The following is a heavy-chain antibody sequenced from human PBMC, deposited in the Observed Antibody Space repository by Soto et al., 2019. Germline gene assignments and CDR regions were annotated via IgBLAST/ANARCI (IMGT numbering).Heavy chain of an antibody. CDR2: IKQDGSEK. V-gene: IGHV3-7*03. D-gene: IGHD3-22*01. CDR1: GFTFSSYW. J-gene: IGHJ5*02. CDR3: ARSAYYYDSSGVDWFDP. Sequence: EVQLVESGGGLVQPGGSLRLSCAASGFTFSSYWMSWVRQAPGKGLEWVANIKQDGSEKYYVDSVKGRFTISRDNAKNSLYLQMNSLRAEDTAVYYCARSAYYYDSSGVDWFDPWGQGSLVTVSS.